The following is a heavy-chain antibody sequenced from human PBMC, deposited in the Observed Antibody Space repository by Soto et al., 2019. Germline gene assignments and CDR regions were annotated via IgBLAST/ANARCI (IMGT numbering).Heavy chain of an antibody. CDR3: ARASKDGGAVAGPGFYFDY. CDR2: INHSGST. V-gene: IGHV4-34*01. D-gene: IGHD6-19*01. CDR1: GGSFSGYY. J-gene: IGHJ4*02. Sequence: PSETLSLTCAVYGGSFSGYYWSWIRQPPGKGLEWIGEINHSGSTNYNPSLKSRVTISVDKSKNQFSLKLSSVTAADTAVYYCARASKDGGAVAGPGFYFDYWGQGTLVTVSS.